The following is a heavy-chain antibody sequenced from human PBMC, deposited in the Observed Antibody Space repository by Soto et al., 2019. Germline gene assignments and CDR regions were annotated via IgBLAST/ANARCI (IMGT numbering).Heavy chain of an antibody. CDR3: ARQERGRIFFDL. CDR2: IYSGASDT. V-gene: IGHV5-51*01. Sequence: GESLKISCKGSGYSFSSYWIAWVRQMPGKGLEWMGIIYSGASDTRYSPSFQGLVTISADKSISTAYLQWSSLRASDTAMYYCARQERGRIFFDLWGKGTMVTVSS. D-gene: IGHD3-3*02. CDR1: GYSFSSYW. J-gene: IGHJ3*01.